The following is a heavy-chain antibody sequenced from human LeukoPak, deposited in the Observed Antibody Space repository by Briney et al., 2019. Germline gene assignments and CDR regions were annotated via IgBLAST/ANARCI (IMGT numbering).Heavy chain of an antibody. CDR2: IYYSGST. CDR3: AVGGWAYYYGMDV. J-gene: IGHJ6*04. D-gene: IGHD3-10*01. CDR1: GGSISSYY. V-gene: IGHV4-59*01. Sequence: PSETLSLTCTVSGGSISSYYWSWIRQPPGKGLEWIGYIYYSGSTNYNPSLKSRVTISVDTSKNQFSLKLSSVTAADTAVYYCAVGGWAYYYGMDVWGKGTTVTVSS.